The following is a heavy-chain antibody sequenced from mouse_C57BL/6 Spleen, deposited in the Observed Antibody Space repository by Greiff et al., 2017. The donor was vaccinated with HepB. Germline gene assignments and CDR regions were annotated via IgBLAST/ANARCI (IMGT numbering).Heavy chain of an antibody. CDR1: GFNIKDDY. Sequence: VQLQQSGAELVRPGASVKLSCTASGFNIKDDYMHWVKQRPEQGLEWIGWIDPENGDTEYASKFQGKATITAATSSNTAYLQLSSLTSEDTAVYYCTTNRYFDYWGQGTTLTVSS. CDR2: IDPENGDT. J-gene: IGHJ2*01. CDR3: TTNRYFDY. V-gene: IGHV14-4*01.